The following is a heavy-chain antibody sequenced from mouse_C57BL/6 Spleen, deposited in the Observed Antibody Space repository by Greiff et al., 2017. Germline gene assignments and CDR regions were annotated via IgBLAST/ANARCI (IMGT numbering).Heavy chain of an antibody. CDR3: ARSLWGNYEYFDV. Sequence: QVHVKQSGAELVKPGASVKISCKASGYAFSSYWMNWVEQRPGKGLEWIGQIYPGDGDTNYNGKFKGKATLTADKSSSTAYMQLSSLTSEDSAVYFCARSLWGNYEYFDVWGTGTTVTVSS. V-gene: IGHV1-80*01. J-gene: IGHJ1*03. CDR1: GYAFSSYW. CDR2: IYPGDGDT. D-gene: IGHD2-1*01.